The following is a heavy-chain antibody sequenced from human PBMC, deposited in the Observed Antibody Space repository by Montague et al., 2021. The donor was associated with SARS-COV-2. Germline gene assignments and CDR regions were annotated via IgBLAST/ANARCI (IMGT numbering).Heavy chain of an antibody. CDR3: ARAAFYYEFEYQPASSYYYYMDV. Sequence: SETLSLTCTVSGGSISSYYWSWIRQAPGKGLEWIGDMYYSEGTNYNPSLKSRVTISVDMSKNQLSLKLNSVTAADTAVYYCARAAFYYEFEYQPASSYYYYMDVWGKGTTVTVSS. V-gene: IGHV4-59*01. CDR1: GGSISSYY. J-gene: IGHJ6*03. CDR2: MYYSEGT. D-gene: IGHD3-3*01.